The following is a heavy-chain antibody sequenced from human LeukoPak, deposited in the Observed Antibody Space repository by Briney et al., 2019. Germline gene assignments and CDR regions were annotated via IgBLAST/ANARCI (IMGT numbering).Heavy chain of an antibody. CDR2: TYRGGST. CDR3: ASNYGG. Sequence: GGSLRLSCAASGFTVSSNYMNWVRQAPGKGLEWLSVTYRGGSTYYADSVKGRFTISRDNSKNTLFLQMNSLRAENTAVYYCASNYGGWGQGTLVTVSS. CDR1: GFTVSSNY. D-gene: IGHD4-11*01. V-gene: IGHV3-53*01. J-gene: IGHJ4*02.